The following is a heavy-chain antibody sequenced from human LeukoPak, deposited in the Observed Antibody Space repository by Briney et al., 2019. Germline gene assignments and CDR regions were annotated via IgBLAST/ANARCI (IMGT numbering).Heavy chain of an antibody. D-gene: IGHD2-15*01. V-gene: IGHV1-2*02. CDR1: GYTFTGFY. J-gene: IGHJ4*02. Sequence: ASVKVSCKASGYTFTGFYMYWVRQAPGQGLEWMGWIYPNSGYTNYAQKFQGRVTMTRDTSINTAYMELSGLRYDDTAVYYCARDGQSMMVEFDLWGQGTLVTVSS. CDR2: IYPNSGYT. CDR3: ARDGQSMMVEFDL.